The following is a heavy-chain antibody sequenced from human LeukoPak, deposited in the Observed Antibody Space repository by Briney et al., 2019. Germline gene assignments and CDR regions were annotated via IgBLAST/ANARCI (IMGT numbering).Heavy chain of an antibody. J-gene: IGHJ4*02. CDR1: GGSISSYY. CDR2: IYTSGST. Sequence: KTSETPSLTCTVSGGSISSYYWSWIRQPAGKGLEWIGRIYTSGSTNYNPSLKSRVTMSVDTSKNQFSLKLSSVTAADTAVYYCASVSVAITEGGFDYWGQGTLVTVSS. D-gene: IGHD5-12*01. CDR3: ASVSVAITEGGFDY. V-gene: IGHV4-4*07.